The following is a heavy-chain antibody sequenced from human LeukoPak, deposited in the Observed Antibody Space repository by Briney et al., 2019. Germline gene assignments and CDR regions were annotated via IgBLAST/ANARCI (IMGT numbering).Heavy chain of an antibody. V-gene: IGHV4-39*01. CDR2: INYSGTT. CDR1: GGAISNDNFY. CDR3: ARLFDY. J-gene: IGHJ4*02. Sequence: PSETLSLTCTDSGGAISNDNFYWGWIRQPPGKGLEWIGSINYSGTTYYNPSLRSRVTISVDTSKTQFSLKLNSVTAADTAVYYCARLFDYWGQGTLVTVSS.